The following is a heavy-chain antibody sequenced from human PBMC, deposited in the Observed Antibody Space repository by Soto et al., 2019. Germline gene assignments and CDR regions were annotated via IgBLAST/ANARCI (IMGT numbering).Heavy chain of an antibody. J-gene: IGHJ4*02. V-gene: IGHV4-31*03. CDR2: IFHSGST. CDR3: ARGYNSGWSDYFDF. D-gene: IGHD6-19*01. CDR1: GDSVTRGEYY. Sequence: QVQLQESGPGLVKPSQTLSLTCTASGDSVTRGEYYWNWIRQDPGKGLEWIGYIFHSGSTYYNPSLKSRLALSVDTSKNQFSLKLSSVTAADTAVYYCARGYNSGWSDYFDFWGQGRLVTVSS.